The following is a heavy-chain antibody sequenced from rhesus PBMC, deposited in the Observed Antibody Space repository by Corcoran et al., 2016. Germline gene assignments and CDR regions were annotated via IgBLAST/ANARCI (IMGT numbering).Heavy chain of an antibody. V-gene: IGHV4S10*01. CDR1: GGSISDRYR. Sequence: QVQLQASGPGVVKPSETLSLTCAVSGGSISDRYRWSWIRQPPGKGLEWIGYIYGSSTSTNYNPSLKSRVTISKDTSKNQFSLKLSSVTAADTAVYYCARGIGYYWGQGVLVTVSS. CDR3: ARGIGYY. D-gene: IGHD2-15*01. J-gene: IGHJ4*01. CDR2: IYGSSTST.